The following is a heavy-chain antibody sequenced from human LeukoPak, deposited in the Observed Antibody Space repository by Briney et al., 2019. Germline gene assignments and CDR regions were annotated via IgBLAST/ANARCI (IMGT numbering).Heavy chain of an antibody. V-gene: IGHV4-39*07. J-gene: IGHJ5*02. CDR2: IYYSGST. D-gene: IGHD3-3*01. Sequence: SETLSLTCTVSGGSISSSSYYWGWIRQPPGKGLGWIGSIYYSGSTYYNPSLKSRVTISVDTSKNQFSLKLSSVTAADTAVYYCAREEFLEWLLETTNWFDPWGQGTLVTVSS. CDR3: AREEFLEWLLETTNWFDP. CDR1: GGSISSSSYY.